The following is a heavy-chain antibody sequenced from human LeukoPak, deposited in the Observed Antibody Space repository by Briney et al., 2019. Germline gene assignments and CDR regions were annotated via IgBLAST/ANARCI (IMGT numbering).Heavy chain of an antibody. CDR3: ARQRVNVRYFDWQDAFDI. Sequence: GESLKISCKGSGYSFTSYWIGWVRQMPGKGLEWMGIIYPGDSDTRYSPSFQGQVTISADKSISTAYLQWSSLKASDTAMYYCARQRVNVRYFDWQDAFDIRGQGTMVTVSS. V-gene: IGHV5-51*01. D-gene: IGHD3-9*01. J-gene: IGHJ3*02. CDR1: GYSFTSYW. CDR2: IYPGDSDT.